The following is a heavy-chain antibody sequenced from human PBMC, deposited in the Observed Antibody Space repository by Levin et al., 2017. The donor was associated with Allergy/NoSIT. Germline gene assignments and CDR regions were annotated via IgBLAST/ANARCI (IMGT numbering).Heavy chain of an antibody. CDR3: AKDAAPLLWFGEGVNWFDP. CDR1: GFTFSSYA. Sequence: PGGSLRLSCAASGFTFSSYALNWVRQVPGKGLEWVSGISGNGVHTYYADAVKGRFTISRDNSRSTVSLQLNSLRAEDTAVYYCAKDAAPLLWFGEGVNWFDPWGQGTVVTVSS. CDR2: ISGNGVHT. J-gene: IGHJ5*02. V-gene: IGHV3-23*01. D-gene: IGHD3-10*01.